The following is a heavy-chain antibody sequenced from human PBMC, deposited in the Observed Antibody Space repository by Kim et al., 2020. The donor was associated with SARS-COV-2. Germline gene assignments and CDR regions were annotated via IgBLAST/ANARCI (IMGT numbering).Heavy chain of an antibody. D-gene: IGHD3-10*01. Sequence: SETLSLTCTVSGGSIRNYYWNWVRQPPGKGLEWLGYIFYSGSTNFNPSLKSRVTISVDTSKNQFSLKLTSVTAADTAVYYCARDLYYYGSGTYYDYYYHAMDVWGQGTTVTVSS. V-gene: IGHV4-59*13. CDR2: IFYSGST. CDR1: GGSIRNYY. CDR3: ARDLYYYGSGTYYDYYYHAMDV. J-gene: IGHJ6*02.